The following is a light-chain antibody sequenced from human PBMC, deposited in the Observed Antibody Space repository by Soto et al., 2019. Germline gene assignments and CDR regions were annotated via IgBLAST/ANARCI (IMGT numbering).Light chain of an antibody. CDR2: DVT. Sequence: QSALTQPASVSGSPGQSITISCTGSSSDVGGYNYVSWYQQHPGKAPKLMIYDVTNRPSGVSSRFSGSKSGNTASLMISGLQAEDEADYYCSSYTISNTVILGGGTKVTVL. V-gene: IGLV2-14*01. CDR3: SSYTISNTVI. J-gene: IGLJ2*01. CDR1: SSDVGGYNY.